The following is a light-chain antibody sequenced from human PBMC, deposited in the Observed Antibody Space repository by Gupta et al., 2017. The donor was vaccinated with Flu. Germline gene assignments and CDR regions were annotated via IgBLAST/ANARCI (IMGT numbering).Light chain of an antibody. J-gene: IGLJ2*01. CDR1: SNNIGNQG. Sequence: TATLTCTGNSNNIGNQGPEWLQQHQGHRQKFRSYRKNSRASGISEGFTASRAGNTATLTIKGLEPEDEADYYCSAWDSSLSAGVFGGGTKLTVL. CDR3: SAWDSSLSAGV. CDR2: RKN. V-gene: IGLV10-54*04.